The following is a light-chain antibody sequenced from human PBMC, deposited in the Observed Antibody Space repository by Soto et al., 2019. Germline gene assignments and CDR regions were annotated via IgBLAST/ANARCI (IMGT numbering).Light chain of an antibody. CDR1: QSVSSNK. CDR2: AAS. Sequence: ETVLTQSPATVSLSPGDRATLPCRASQSVSSNKLAWYQQKPGQAPRLLIYAASSRATGIPDRFSGSGSGTDFTLTITRLEPEDFAVYFCLQYGGLPRTFGQGTKVDIK. V-gene: IGKV3-20*01. J-gene: IGKJ1*01. CDR3: LQYGGLPRT.